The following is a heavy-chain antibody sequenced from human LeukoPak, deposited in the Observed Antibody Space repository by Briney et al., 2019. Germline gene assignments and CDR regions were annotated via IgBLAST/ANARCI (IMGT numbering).Heavy chain of an antibody. CDR3: ARADSSSWYNSPWFDP. D-gene: IGHD6-13*01. CDR1: GYTFTSYD. Sequence: ASVKVSCKASGYTFTSYDINWVRQATGQGLEWMGWMNPNSGNTGYAQKFQGRVTMTRNTSISTAYMELSSLRSEDTAVYYCARADSSSWYNSPWFDPWGQGTLVTVSS. J-gene: IGHJ5*02. V-gene: IGHV1-8*01. CDR2: MNPNSGNT.